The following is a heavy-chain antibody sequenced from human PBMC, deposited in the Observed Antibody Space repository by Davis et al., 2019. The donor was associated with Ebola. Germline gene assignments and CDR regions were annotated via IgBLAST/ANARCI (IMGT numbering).Heavy chain of an antibody. CDR2: IYYSGST. Sequence: SETLSLTCTVSGGSISSGGYYWSWIRQPPGKGLEWIGSIYYSGSTYYNPSLKSRVTISVDTSKNQFSLKLSSVTAADTAVYYCARHQTTFYYYGMDVWGQGTTVTVSS. V-gene: IGHV4-39*01. J-gene: IGHJ6*02. D-gene: IGHD1-14*01. CDR1: GGSISSGGYY. CDR3: ARHQTTFYYYGMDV.